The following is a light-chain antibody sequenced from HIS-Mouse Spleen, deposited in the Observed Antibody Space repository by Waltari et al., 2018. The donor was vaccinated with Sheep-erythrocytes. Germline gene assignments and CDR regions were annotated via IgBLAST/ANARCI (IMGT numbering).Light chain of an antibody. Sequence: QSALTQPASVSGSPGQSITIPCAGTSSDVASYNLVSCYHQHPGKAPKLMLYEGSKRPSGLSNRFSGSKSGNTASLTISGLQAEDEADYYCCSYAGSSTPWVFGGGTQLTVL. CDR1: SSDVASYNL. CDR2: EGS. CDR3: CSYAGSSTPWV. J-gene: IGLJ3*02. V-gene: IGLV2-23*01.